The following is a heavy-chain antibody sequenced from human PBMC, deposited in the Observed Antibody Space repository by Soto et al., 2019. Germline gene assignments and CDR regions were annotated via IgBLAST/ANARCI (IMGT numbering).Heavy chain of an antibody. CDR1: GYTFTSYG. Sequence: QVQLVQSGPEVKKPGASVKVSCKASGYTFTSYGLSWVRQAPGQGLEWMGWISAYNGNTNFAQKLQGRVTMTTDTYTSTAYMELRSLRSDDTAVYYCARGVESGYNYGPAAGYWGQGTLVTVSS. J-gene: IGHJ4*02. D-gene: IGHD5-18*01. CDR2: ISAYNGNT. CDR3: ARGVESGYNYGPAAGY. V-gene: IGHV1-18*01.